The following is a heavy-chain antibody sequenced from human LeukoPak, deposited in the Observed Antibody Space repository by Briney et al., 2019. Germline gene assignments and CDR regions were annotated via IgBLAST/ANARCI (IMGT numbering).Heavy chain of an antibody. CDR2: ISWNSGSI. V-gene: IGHV3-9*01. Sequence: GGSLRLSCAASGFTFDDYAMHWVRQAPGKGLEWVSGISWNSGSIGYADSVKGRFTISRDNAKNSLYLQMNSLRAEDTALYYCAKAPIYYYYGMDVWDQGTTVTVSS. D-gene: IGHD3-3*01. J-gene: IGHJ6*02. CDR3: AKAPIYYYYGMDV. CDR1: GFTFDDYA.